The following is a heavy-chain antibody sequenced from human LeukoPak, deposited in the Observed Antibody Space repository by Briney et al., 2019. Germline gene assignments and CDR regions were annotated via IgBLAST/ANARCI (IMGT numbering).Heavy chain of an antibody. CDR2: IYYSGST. CDR3: ARDGLMTGANWFDP. J-gene: IGHJ5*02. V-gene: IGHV4-31*03. Sequence: SETLSLTCTVSGGSISSGGYYWSWIRQHPGKGLEWIGYIYYSGSTYYNPSLKSRVTISVDTSKNQFSLKLSCVTAADTAVYYCARDGLMTGANWFDPWGQGTLVTVSS. CDR1: GGSISSGGYY.